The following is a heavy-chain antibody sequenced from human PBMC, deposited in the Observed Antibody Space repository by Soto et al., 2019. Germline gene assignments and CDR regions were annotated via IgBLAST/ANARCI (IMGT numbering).Heavy chain of an antibody. D-gene: IGHD1-20*01. CDR1: GGSFSGYY. CDR3: ARGDDSITGTEFDY. CDR2: INHSGST. V-gene: IGHV4-34*01. J-gene: IGHJ4*02. Sequence: SETLSLTCAVYGGSFSGYYWSWIRQPPGKGLEWIGEINHSGSTNYNPSLKSRVTISVDTSKNQFSLKLSSVTAADTAVYYCARGDDSITGTEFDYWGQGTLVTVS.